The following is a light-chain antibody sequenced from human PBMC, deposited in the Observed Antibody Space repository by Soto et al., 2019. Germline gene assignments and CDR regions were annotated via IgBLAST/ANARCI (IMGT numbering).Light chain of an antibody. CDR2: EVS. J-gene: IGLJ2*01. CDR1: SSDVGAYNY. V-gene: IGLV2-14*01. CDR3: SSYTSSNTHV. Sequence: QSALTQPASVSGSPGQSITISFTGTSSDVGAYNYVSWYQQHPGKAPKLMIFEVSDRPSGVYNRFSGSKSGNTASLTISGLQAEDEADYYCSSYTSSNTHVFGGGTKLTVL.